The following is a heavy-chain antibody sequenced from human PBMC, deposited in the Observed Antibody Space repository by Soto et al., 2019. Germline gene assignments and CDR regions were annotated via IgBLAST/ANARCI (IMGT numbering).Heavy chain of an antibody. CDR1: GDTLTRYT. D-gene: IGHD3-10*02. V-gene: IGHV1-3*03. Sequence: ASVTVSFKGSGDTLTRYTMNWVLQAPGQRLDWVGWVNAENGNKTISQKFEARVTITVDTCVSTAYMEMSSLRSEDMAVYYFARDIFGLLTLGVSDFWGQGTLVTVSS. CDR3: ARDIFGLLTLGVSDF. CDR2: VNAENGNK. J-gene: IGHJ4*02.